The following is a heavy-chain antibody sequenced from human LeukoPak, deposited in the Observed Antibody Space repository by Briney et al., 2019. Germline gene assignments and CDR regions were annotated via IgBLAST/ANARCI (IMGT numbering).Heavy chain of an antibody. Sequence: SETLSLTCTVSRGSIRSHYLSWIRQPPGKGLEWIGYIYYSGSTNYNPSLKSRVTISVDTSKNQFSLKLSSVTAADTAMYYCVKSNSRYQPWTLDIWGRGTMVTVSS. J-gene: IGHJ3*02. V-gene: IGHV4-59*11. CDR1: RGSIRSHY. D-gene: IGHD2-2*01. CDR2: IYYSGST. CDR3: VKSNSRYQPWTLDI.